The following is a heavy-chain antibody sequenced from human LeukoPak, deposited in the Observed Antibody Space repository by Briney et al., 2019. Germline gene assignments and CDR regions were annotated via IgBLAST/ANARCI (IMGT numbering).Heavy chain of an antibody. V-gene: IGHV3-23*01. Sequence: PGLALRLSCPPSRCTLSSYDKSLLRQAPRTGLEGASAISCGGGSTYYADSVKGRFTISRDNSENTLYLQMNSLRAEDTAVYYCAKLGLRLRGSSDYWGQGTLVTVSS. CDR2: ISCGGGST. D-gene: IGHD5-12*01. J-gene: IGHJ4*02. CDR3: AKLGLRLRGSSDY. CDR1: RCTLSSYD.